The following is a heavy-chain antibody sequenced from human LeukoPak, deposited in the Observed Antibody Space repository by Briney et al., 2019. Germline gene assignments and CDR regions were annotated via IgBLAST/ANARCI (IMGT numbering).Heavy chain of an antibody. CDR2: INPGSGGT. CDR1: GYTFTGYY. D-gene: IGHD3-10*01. J-gene: IGHJ2*01. CDR3: ARGSGRYYVGYWYFDL. V-gene: IGHV1-2*06. Sequence: ASVKVSCKASGYTFTGYYTHWVRQAPGQGLEWMGRINPGSGGTNYAQKFQGRVTMTGDTSISTAYMELSRLRSDDTAVYYCARGSGRYYVGYWYFDLWGRGTLVTVSS.